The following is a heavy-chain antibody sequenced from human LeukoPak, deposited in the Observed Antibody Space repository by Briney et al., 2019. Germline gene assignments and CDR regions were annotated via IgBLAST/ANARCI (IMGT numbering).Heavy chain of an antibody. D-gene: IGHD3-9*01. J-gene: IGHJ4*02. Sequence: GGSLRLSCAASGITFSSYAMSWVRQAPGKGLEWVSAISGSGGSTYYADSVKGRFTISRDNSKDTLYLQMNSLRAEDTAVYYCAKDWVLRYFDWLLSFDYWGQGTLVTVSS. V-gene: IGHV3-23*01. CDR3: AKDWVLRYFDWLLSFDY. CDR1: GITFSSYA. CDR2: ISGSGGST.